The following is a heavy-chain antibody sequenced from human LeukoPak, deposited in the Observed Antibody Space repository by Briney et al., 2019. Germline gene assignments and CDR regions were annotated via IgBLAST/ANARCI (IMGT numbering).Heavy chain of an antibody. CDR1: GYTLTELS. V-gene: IGHV1-24*01. J-gene: IGHJ6*03. CDR3: ARAGPPSRDYYYYMDV. CDR2: FDPEDGET. Sequence: ASVKVSCKVSGYTLTELSMHWVRQAPGKGLEWMGGFDPEDGETLYAQKFQGRVTMTEDTSTDTAYMELSSLRSEDTAVYYCARAGPPSRDYYYYMDVWGTGTMVTVAS.